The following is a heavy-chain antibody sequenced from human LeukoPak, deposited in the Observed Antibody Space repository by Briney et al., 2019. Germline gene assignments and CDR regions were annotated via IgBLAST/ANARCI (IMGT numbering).Heavy chain of an antibody. Sequence: GESLKISCKGSGYSFPNYWIAWVRQMPGKGLEWMGIIYPRDSDTRYSPSFEGQVTISVDKSISTAFLQWSSLKASDSAMYYCARLIRGSLDPWGQGTLVTVSS. CDR1: GYSFPNYW. J-gene: IGHJ5*02. D-gene: IGHD3-10*01. CDR2: IYPRDSDT. V-gene: IGHV5-51*01. CDR3: ARLIRGSLDP.